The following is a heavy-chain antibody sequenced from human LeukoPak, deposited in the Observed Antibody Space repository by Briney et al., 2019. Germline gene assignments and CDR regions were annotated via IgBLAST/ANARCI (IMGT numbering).Heavy chain of an antibody. J-gene: IGHJ3*02. CDR2: IWYDGSNK. D-gene: IGHD1-1*01. V-gene: IGHV3-33*06. CDR3: AKDRNDSAFDI. CDR1: GFTFSSYG. Sequence: GGSLRLSCAASGFTFSSYGMHWVRQAPGKGLEWVAVIWYDGSNKYYADSVKGRFTISRDSSKNTLYLQMNSLRAEDTAVYYRAKDRNDSAFDIWGQGTMVTVSS.